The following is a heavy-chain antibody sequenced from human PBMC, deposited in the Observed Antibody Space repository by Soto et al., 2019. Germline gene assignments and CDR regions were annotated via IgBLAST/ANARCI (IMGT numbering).Heavy chain of an antibody. V-gene: IGHV1-18*01. J-gene: IGHJ6*02. CDR3: ARKQWLYYYYGMDV. Sequence: QVQLVQSGAEVKKPGASVKVSCKASGYIFTTYGISWVRQAPGQGLEWMGWISAYNGNTNYAQKIQGRVTMTTDTSTSTAYMELRSLRSDDTAVYYWARKQWLYYYYGMDVWGQGTTVTVSS. D-gene: IGHD6-19*01. CDR1: GYIFTTYG. CDR2: ISAYNGNT.